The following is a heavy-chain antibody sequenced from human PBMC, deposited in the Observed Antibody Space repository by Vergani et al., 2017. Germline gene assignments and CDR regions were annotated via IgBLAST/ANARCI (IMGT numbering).Heavy chain of an antibody. CDR3: ARHRGWGLVVVAATPWYYYYGMDV. J-gene: IGHJ6*02. D-gene: IGHD2-15*01. CDR1: GYTFTDYW. CDR2: VYARDSIT. V-gene: IGHV5-51*01. Sequence: EVQLVQSGAAVKKPGESLKISCEGSGYTFTDYWVGWVRQKPGKGLEWMGVVYARDSITRYSLSFEGQVTISADKSINTAYLEWDSLRASDSAMYYCARHRGWGLVVVAATPWYYYYGMDVWGQGTTVTVSS.